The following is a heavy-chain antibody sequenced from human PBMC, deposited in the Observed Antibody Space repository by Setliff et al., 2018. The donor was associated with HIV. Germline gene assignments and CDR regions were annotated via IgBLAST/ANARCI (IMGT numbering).Heavy chain of an antibody. CDR2: ISTGSDAT. D-gene: IGHD6-19*01. J-gene: IGHJ4*02. CDR1: GLTFTEYT. CDR3: ARTSIVVAGNDY. V-gene: IGHV3-48*04. Sequence: LRLSCAASGLTFTEYTMNWVRQAPGKGLEWVSYISTGSDATYYADSVKGRFTISRDNPKNSLYLQMNSLRVEDTAVYYCARTSIVVAGNDYWGQGTLVTVSS.